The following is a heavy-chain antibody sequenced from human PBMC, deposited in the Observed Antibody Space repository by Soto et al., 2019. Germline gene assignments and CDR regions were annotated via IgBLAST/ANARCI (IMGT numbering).Heavy chain of an antibody. V-gene: IGHV1-69*13. CDR1: GGTFSSYA. D-gene: IGHD3-3*01. CDR3: ARDEIFGVVKDALDYYYGMDV. J-gene: IGHJ6*02. CDR2: IIPIFGTA. Sequence: ASVKVSCKASGGTFSSYAISWVRQAPGQGLEWMGGIIPIFGTANYAQKFQGRVTITADESTSTAYMELSSLRSEDTAVYYCARDEIFGVVKDALDYYYGMDVWGQGTTVTVSS.